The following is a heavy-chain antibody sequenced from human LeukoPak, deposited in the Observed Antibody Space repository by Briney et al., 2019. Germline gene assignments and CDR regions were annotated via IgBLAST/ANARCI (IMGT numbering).Heavy chain of an antibody. CDR2: IYYSGST. V-gene: IGHV4-59*08. D-gene: IGHD3-9*01. J-gene: IGHJ4*02. CDR3: ASPPYYDILTGYSNDY. Sequence: KPSETLSLTCTVSGGSISSYYWSWIRQPPGKGLEWIGYIYYSGSTNYNPSLKSRVTISVDTSKNQFSLKLSSVTAADTAVYYCASPPYYDILTGYSNDYWGQGTLVTVSS. CDR1: GGSISSYY.